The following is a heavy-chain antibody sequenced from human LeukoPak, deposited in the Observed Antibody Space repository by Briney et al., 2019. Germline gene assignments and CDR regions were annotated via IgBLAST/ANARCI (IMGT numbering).Heavy chain of an antibody. CDR2: IYTSGST. CDR3: ARGRDYYDSSGYYPYYFDY. Sequence: SETLSLTCTVSGGSISSYYWSWVRQPAGTGLERIGRIYTSGSTNYNPSLKSRVTMSVDTSKNQFSLKLSSVTAADTAVYDCARGRDYYDSSGYYPYYFDYWGPGTLVTVSS. D-gene: IGHD3-22*01. CDR1: GGSISSYY. V-gene: IGHV4-4*07. J-gene: IGHJ4*02.